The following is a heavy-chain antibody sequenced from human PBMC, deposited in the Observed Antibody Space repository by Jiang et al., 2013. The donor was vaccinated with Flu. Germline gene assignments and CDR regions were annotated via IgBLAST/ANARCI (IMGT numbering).Heavy chain of an antibody. Sequence: SGYTFTSYGISWVRQAPGQGLEWMGWISAYNGNTNYAQKLQGRVTMTTDTSTSTAYMELRSLRSDDTAVYYCARGTGVVPPSVYSGSYLAGYYYYGMDVWGQGTTVTVSS. CDR3: ARGTGVVPPSVYSGSYLAGYYYYGMDV. CDR1: GYTFTSYG. J-gene: IGHJ6*02. D-gene: IGHD1-26*01. V-gene: IGHV1-18*01. CDR2: ISAYNGNT.